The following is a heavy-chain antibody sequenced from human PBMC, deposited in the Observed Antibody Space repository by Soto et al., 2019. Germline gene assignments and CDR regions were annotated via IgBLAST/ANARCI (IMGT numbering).Heavy chain of an antibody. CDR2: INTYNGMT. Sequence: QVQLVQSGGEVKKPGASVTVSCKASGYTFIKYHITLGRQAPGQGLEWMAWINTYNGMTDYAQKFQGRVTMTRDTSTSTAYMELTSLGSGDTAVYCCAKSPRGEMATDWGQGTLVTVSS. V-gene: IGHV1-18*01. J-gene: IGHJ4*02. D-gene: IGHD5-12*01. CDR3: AKSPRGEMATD. CDR1: GYTFIKYH.